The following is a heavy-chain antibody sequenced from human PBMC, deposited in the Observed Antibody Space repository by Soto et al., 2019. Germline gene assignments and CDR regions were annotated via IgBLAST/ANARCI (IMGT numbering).Heavy chain of an antibody. D-gene: IGHD5-18*01. V-gene: IGHV3-49*03. Sequence: PGGSLRLSCTASGFTFGDYAMSLFRQAPGKGLEWVGFIRSKAYGGTTEYAASVKGRFTISRDDSKSIAYLQMNSLKTEDTAVYYCTTFPDTAMAPFDYWGQGTLVTVSS. CDR2: IRSKAYGGTT. CDR1: GFTFGDYA. J-gene: IGHJ4*02. CDR3: TTFPDTAMAPFDY.